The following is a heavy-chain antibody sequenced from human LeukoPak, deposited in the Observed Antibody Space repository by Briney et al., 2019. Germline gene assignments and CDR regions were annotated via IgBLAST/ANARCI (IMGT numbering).Heavy chain of an antibody. Sequence: GASVKVSCKASGYTFTGYYMHWVRQAPGQGLEWMGWINPNSGGTNYAQKFQGWVTMTRDTSISTAYMELSRLRSDDTAVYYCARVRKPVSVVGGYYYYYGMDVWGQGTTVTVSS. D-gene: IGHD3-10*01. CDR2: INPNSGGT. J-gene: IGHJ6*02. V-gene: IGHV1-2*04. CDR3: ARVRKPVSVVGGYYYYYGMDV. CDR1: GYTFTGYY.